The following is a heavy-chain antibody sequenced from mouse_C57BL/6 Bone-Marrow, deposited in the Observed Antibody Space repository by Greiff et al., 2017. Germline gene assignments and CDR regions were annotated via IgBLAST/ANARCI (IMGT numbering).Heavy chain of an antibody. J-gene: IGHJ1*03. CDR1: GYSITSDY. Sequence: EVMLVESGPGLAKPSQTLSLTCSVTGYSITSDYWNWIRKFPGNKLEYMGYISYSGSTYYNPSLKSRISITRDTSKNQYYLQLNSLTTEDTATYYCARSSLFWGWYFDVWGTGTTVTVSS. CDR3: ARSSLFWGWYFDV. V-gene: IGHV3-8*01. D-gene: IGHD1-1*02. CDR2: ISYSGST.